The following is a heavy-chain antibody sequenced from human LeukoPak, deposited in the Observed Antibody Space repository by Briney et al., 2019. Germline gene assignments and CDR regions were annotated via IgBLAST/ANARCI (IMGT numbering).Heavy chain of an antibody. Sequence: PGGSLRLSCAASGFTVSNNYMSWVRQAPGKGLEWVSVIYSGGGTYYADSVKGRFTISRDNSKNTLYLQMNSLRAEDTAVYYCAKVGYFFGVVITNFDYWGQGTLVTVSS. V-gene: IGHV3-53*01. J-gene: IGHJ4*02. D-gene: IGHD3-3*01. CDR3: AKVGYFFGVVITNFDY. CDR2: IYSGGGT. CDR1: GFTVSNNY.